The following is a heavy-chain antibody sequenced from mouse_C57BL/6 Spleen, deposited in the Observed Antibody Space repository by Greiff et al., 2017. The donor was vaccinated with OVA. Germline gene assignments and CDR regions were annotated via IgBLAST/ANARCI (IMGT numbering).Heavy chain of an antibody. V-gene: IGHV3-6*01. Sequence: ESGPGLVKPSQSLSLTCSVTGYSITSGYYWNWIRQFPGNKLEWMGYISYDGSNNYNPSLKNRISITRDTSKNQFFLKLNSVTTEDTATYYCARFYYGLHAMDYWGQGTSVTVSS. D-gene: IGHD1-1*01. CDR3: ARFYYGLHAMDY. J-gene: IGHJ4*01. CDR2: ISYDGSN. CDR1: GYSITSGYY.